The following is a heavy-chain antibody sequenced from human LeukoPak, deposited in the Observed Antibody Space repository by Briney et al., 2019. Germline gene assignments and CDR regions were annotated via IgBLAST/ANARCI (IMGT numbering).Heavy chain of an antibody. J-gene: IGHJ6*01. V-gene: IGHV3-21*01. D-gene: IGHD2-15*01. CDR2: ISSSSSYI. Sequence: GGSLRLSCAASGFTFSSYTMNWARQAPGKGLEWVSYISSSSSYIYYADSVKGRFTISRDSAENSLYLQMNSLRAEDTAVYYCARGSEGYCSGGGCYYGMDVWGQGTTVTVSS. CDR1: GFTFSSYT. CDR3: ARGSEGYCSGGGCYYGMDV.